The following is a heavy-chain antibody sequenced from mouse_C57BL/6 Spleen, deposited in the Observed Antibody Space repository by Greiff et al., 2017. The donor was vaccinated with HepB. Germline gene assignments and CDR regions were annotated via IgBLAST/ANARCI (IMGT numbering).Heavy chain of an antibody. CDR3: ARSRCITTVVERGYYAMDY. V-gene: IGHV1-54*01. D-gene: IGHD1-1*01. J-gene: IGHJ4*01. CDR2: INPGSGGT. CDR1: GYAFTNYL. Sequence: VQLQQSGAELVRPGTSVKVSCKASGYAFTNYLIEWVKQRPGQGLEWIGVINPGSGGTNYNEKFKGKATLTADKSSSTAYMQLSSLTSEDSAVYFCARSRCITTVVERGYYAMDYWGQGTSVTVSS.